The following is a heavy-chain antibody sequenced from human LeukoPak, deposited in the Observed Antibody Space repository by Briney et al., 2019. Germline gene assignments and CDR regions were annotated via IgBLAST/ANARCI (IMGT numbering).Heavy chain of an antibody. D-gene: IGHD6-13*01. CDR2: IIPIFGTA. J-gene: IGHJ4*02. CDR3: ARESSSWYGLDY. V-gene: IGHV1-69*13. Sequence: GASVKVSCKASGGTFSSYAISWVRQAPGRGLEWMGGIIPIFGTANYAQKFQGRVTITADESTSTAYMELSSLRSEDTAVYYCARESSSWYGLDYWGQGTLVTVSS. CDR1: GGTFSSYA.